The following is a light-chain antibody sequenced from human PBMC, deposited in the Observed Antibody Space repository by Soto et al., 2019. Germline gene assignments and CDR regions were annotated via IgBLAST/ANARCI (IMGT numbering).Light chain of an antibody. CDR1: SSDVGGYNY. CDR3: SSYTSSSIYMV. CDR2: DVS. V-gene: IGLV2-14*03. Sequence: QSVLTQPASVSGSPGQSITISCTGTSSDVGGYNYVSWYQQHAGKAPKLMIYDVSNRPSGVSNRFSGSKSGNTASLTISGLQAEDEADYYCSSYTSSSIYMVFGGGTKLTVL. J-gene: IGLJ2*01.